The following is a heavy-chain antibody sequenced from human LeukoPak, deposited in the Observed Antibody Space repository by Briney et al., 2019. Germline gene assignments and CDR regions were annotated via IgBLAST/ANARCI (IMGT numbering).Heavy chain of an antibody. J-gene: IGHJ6*02. D-gene: IGHD3-22*01. CDR3: ARQAGSSGYYLHYYYYYGMDV. V-gene: IGHV4-34*01. CDR1: GGSFSGYY. CDR2: INHSGST. Sequence: SSETLSLTCAVYGGSFSGYYWSWIRQPPGKGLEWIGEINHSGSTNYNPSLKSRVTMSVDTSKNQFSLKLSSVTAADTAVYYCARQAGSSGYYLHYYYYYGMDVWGQGTTVTVSS.